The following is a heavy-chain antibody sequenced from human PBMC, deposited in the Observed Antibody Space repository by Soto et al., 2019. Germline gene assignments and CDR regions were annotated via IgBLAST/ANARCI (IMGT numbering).Heavy chain of an antibody. CDR2: IYYSGST. CDR3: ARWVGATSFDY. V-gene: IGHV4-59*12. CDR1: GGSISSYY. J-gene: IGHJ4*02. D-gene: IGHD1-26*01. Sequence: SETLSLTCTVSGGSISSYYWSWLRQPPGKGLEWIGYIYYSGSTNYNPSLKSRVTISVDTSKNQFSLKLSSVTAADTAVYYCARWVGATSFDYWGQGTLVTVSS.